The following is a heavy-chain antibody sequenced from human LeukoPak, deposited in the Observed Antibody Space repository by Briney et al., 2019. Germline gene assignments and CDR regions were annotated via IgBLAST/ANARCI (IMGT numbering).Heavy chain of an antibody. CDR3: TLTLVRGRVYGMDV. D-gene: IGHD3-10*01. Sequence: SGGSLRLSCAASGFTFSSYAMSWVRQAPGKGLEWVSGTSASGGRTYYADSVKGRFTISRDNSKNTLYLQMNSLRAEDTAVYYCTLTLVRGRVYGMDVWGEGTTVTVSS. CDR1: GFTFSSYA. V-gene: IGHV3-23*01. J-gene: IGHJ6*04. CDR2: TSASGGRT.